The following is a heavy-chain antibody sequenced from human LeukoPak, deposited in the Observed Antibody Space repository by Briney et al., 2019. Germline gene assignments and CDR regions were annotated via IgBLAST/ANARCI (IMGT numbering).Heavy chain of an antibody. V-gene: IGHV1-69*13. CDR3: ARDASREGGYDFWRGSYYYYYGMDV. J-gene: IGHJ6*02. CDR2: IIPIFGTA. Sequence: SVKVSCKASGGTFSSYAISWVRQAPGQGLEWMGGIIPIFGTANYAQKFQGRVTITADESTSTAYMELSSLRSEDTAVYYCARDASREGGYDFWRGSYYYYYGMDVWGQGTTVTVSS. CDR1: GGTFSSYA. D-gene: IGHD3-3*01.